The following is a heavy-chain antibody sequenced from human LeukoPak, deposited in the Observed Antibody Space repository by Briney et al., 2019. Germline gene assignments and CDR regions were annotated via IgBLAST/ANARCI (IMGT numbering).Heavy chain of an antibody. J-gene: IGHJ5*02. CDR3: ARYRGYSSSWSGRWFDP. V-gene: IGHV4-59*01. D-gene: IGHD6-13*01. CDR1: GNSFGNYY. CDR2: IYYSGST. Sequence: PSETLSLTCTVSGNSFGNYYWSWIRQPAGKGLEWIGYIYYSGSTNYNPSLKSRVTISVDTSKNQFSLKLSSVTAADTAVYYCARYRGYSSSWSGRWFDPWGQGTLVTVSS.